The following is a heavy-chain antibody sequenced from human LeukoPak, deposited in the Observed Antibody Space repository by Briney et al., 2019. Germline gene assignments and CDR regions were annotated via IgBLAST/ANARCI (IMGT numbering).Heavy chain of an antibody. CDR1: GYTFTGYY. J-gene: IGHJ4*02. D-gene: IGHD3-10*01. CDR2: ISPNSGGT. V-gene: IGHV1-2*02. CDR3: ARDLEGYHYGSGNYPQ. Sequence: ASVKVSCKASGYTFTGYYIHWPRQAPGQGLEWMGFISPNSGGTNYAQKFQGRVTMTRDTSISTAYMELSSLTSDDTAVYYCARDLEGYHYGSGNYPQWGQGTLITVSS.